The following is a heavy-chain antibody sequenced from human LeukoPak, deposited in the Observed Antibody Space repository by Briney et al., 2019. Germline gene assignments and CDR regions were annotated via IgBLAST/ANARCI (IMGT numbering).Heavy chain of an antibody. CDR2: INSDGSST. V-gene: IGHV3-74*01. CDR1: GFTFSSYW. CDR3: AKDRGSEYYYDSSGYFDY. Sequence: PGGSLRLSCAASGFTFSSYWMHWVRQAPGKGLVWVSRINSDGSSTSYADSVKGRFTISRDNAKNSLYLQMNSLRAEDTALYYCAKDRGSEYYYDSSGYFDYWGQGTLVTVSS. D-gene: IGHD3-22*01. J-gene: IGHJ4*02.